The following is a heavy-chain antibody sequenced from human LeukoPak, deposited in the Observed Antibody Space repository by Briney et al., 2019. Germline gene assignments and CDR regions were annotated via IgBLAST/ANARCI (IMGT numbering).Heavy chain of an antibody. CDR1: GGSFSGYY. J-gene: IGHJ4*02. CDR2: INHSGST. V-gene: IGHV4-34*01. Sequence: PSETLSLTCAVYGGSFSGYYWSWIRQPPGKGLEWIGEINHSGSTNYNPSLKSRVTISVDTSKNQFSLKLSSVTAADTAVYYCARGFPPYDYVWGSYRLYYFDYWGQGTLVTVSS. D-gene: IGHD3-16*02. CDR3: ARGFPPYDYVWGSYRLYYFDY.